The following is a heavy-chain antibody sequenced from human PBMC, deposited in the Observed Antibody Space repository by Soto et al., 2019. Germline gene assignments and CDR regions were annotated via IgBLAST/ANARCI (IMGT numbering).Heavy chain of an antibody. CDR1: GGSISSYY. V-gene: IGHV4-59*08. CDR3: ARRDIAVAGDYFDY. Sequence: SETLSLTCTVSGGSISSYYWSWILQPPGKGLEWIGYIYYSGSTNYNPSLKSRVTISVDTSKNQFSLKLSSVTAADTAVYYCARRDIAVAGDYFDYWGQGTLVTVSS. J-gene: IGHJ4*02. D-gene: IGHD6-19*01. CDR2: IYYSGST.